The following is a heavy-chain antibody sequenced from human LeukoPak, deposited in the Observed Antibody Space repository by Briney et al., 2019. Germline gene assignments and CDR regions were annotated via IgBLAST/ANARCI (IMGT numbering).Heavy chain of an antibody. CDR1: GYTFTSYD. Sequence: ASVKVSCKASGYTFTSYDINWVRQATGQGLEWMGWMNPNSGNTGYAQKFQERVTITRDMSTSTAYMELSSLRSEDTAVYYCAAVGSGSYYDHAFDIWGQGTMVTVSS. CDR3: AAVGSGSYYDHAFDI. J-gene: IGHJ3*02. V-gene: IGHV1-8*01. D-gene: IGHD1-26*01. CDR2: MNPNSGNT.